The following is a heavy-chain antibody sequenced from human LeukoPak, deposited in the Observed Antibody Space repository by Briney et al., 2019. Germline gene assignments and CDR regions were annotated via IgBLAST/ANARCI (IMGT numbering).Heavy chain of an antibody. D-gene: IGHD3-22*01. V-gene: IGHV1-2*02. Sequence: GSSVKVSCKASGGTFSSYTISWVRQAPGQGLEWMGWINPKTGGTKYAQNFQGRVTMTRDTSISTAYLELNRLRSDDTAVCYCARPQTFGDSSRDAFDIWGQGTMVTVSS. CDR1: GGTFSSYT. CDR3: ARPQTFGDSSRDAFDI. J-gene: IGHJ3*02. CDR2: INPKTGGT.